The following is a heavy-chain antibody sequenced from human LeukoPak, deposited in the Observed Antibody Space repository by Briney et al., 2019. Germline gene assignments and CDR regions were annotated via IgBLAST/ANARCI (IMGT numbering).Heavy chain of an antibody. CDR3: ASLPERGYYFDY. CDR2: IYYTGST. J-gene: IGHJ4*02. D-gene: IGHD1-14*01. Sequence: SETLSLTCTVSGGSTSSNSYQWGWIRQPPGKGLEWIGNIYYTGSTYHNPSLKSRVTISVDTSKNQFSLELRSVTAADTALYYCASLPERGYYFDYWGQGALVTVSS. V-gene: IGHV4-39*01. CDR1: GGSTSSNSYQ.